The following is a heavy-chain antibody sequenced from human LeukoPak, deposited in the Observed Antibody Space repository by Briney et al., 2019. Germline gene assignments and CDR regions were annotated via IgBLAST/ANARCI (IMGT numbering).Heavy chain of an antibody. CDR2: IYYSGST. Sequence: KPSETLSLTCAVSGGSISSYHWSWIRQPPGKGLEWIGYIYYSGSTNYNPSLRSRVTMSVDTSKNQFSLNLSSVTAADTAIYYWAREGDGPRWLDPWGQGTLVTVSS. V-gene: IGHV4-59*12. J-gene: IGHJ5*02. CDR3: AREGDGPRWLDP. CDR1: GGSISSYH.